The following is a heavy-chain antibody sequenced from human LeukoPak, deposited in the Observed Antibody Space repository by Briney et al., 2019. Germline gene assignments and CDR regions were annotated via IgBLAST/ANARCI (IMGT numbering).Heavy chain of an antibody. D-gene: IGHD5-24*01. CDR3: ARGQRWLQFFDY. J-gene: IGHJ4*02. V-gene: IGHV3-66*01. Sequence: SGGSLRLSCAASGFTVSSNYMSWVRQAPGKGLEWVSVIYSGGSTYYADSVKGRFTISRDNSKNTLYLQMNSLRAEDTAVYYCARGQRWLQFFDYWGQGTLVTVSS. CDR1: GFTVSSNY. CDR2: IYSGGST.